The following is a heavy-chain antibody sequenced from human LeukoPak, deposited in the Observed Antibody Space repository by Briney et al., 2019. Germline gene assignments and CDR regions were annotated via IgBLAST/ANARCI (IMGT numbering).Heavy chain of an antibody. Sequence: GSLRLSCAASGFTFSNYSMNWVRQAPGKGLEWVSSISSSSSYIYYADSVKGRFTISRDNAKNSLYLQMNSLRAEDTAVYYCARGPPLGDTEGYYGVDVWGQGTTVTVSS. CDR3: ARGPPLGDTEGYYGVDV. CDR2: ISSSSSYI. D-gene: IGHD4-17*01. V-gene: IGHV3-21*01. J-gene: IGHJ6*02. CDR1: GFTFSNYS.